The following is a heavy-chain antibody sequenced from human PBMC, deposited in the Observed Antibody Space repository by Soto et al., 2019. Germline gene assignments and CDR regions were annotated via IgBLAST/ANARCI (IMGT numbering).Heavy chain of an antibody. J-gene: IGHJ4*02. CDR3: ATSYGSGYRAFDS. Sequence: QVQLVQSGAEVKKPGSSVKVSCKASGDTFSFYTINWVRQAPGLGLEWVGRINPILSMSNYAQKFQGRVTMTADKSTNTAYMELRSLRSEHTAMYFCATSYGSGYRAFDSWGQGALVTVSS. D-gene: IGHD3-10*01. V-gene: IGHV1-69*02. CDR2: INPILSMS. CDR1: GDTFSFYT.